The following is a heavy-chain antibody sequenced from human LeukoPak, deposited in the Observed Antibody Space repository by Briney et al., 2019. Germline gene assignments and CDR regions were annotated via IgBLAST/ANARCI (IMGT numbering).Heavy chain of an antibody. Sequence: RASVKVSCKASGYTFTSYDINWVRQATGQGLEWMGWMNPNSGNTGYAQKFQGRVTITRSTSISTAYMELSSLRSEDTAVYYCARRGSYCSSTSCRNWFDPWGQGTLVTVSS. CDR2: MNPNSGNT. D-gene: IGHD2-2*01. J-gene: IGHJ5*02. CDR1: GYTFTSYD. V-gene: IGHV1-8*03. CDR3: ARRGSYCSSTSCRNWFDP.